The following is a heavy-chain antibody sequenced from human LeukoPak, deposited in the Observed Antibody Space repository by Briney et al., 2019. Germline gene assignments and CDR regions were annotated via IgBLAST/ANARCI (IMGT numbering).Heavy chain of an antibody. V-gene: IGHV4-39*07. CDR1: GGSVSSGSYY. CDR2: INHSGST. Sequence: PSETLSLTCTVSGGSVSSGSYYWSWIRQPPGKGLEWIGEINHSGSTNYNPSLKSRVTISVDTSKNQFSLKLSSVTAADTAVYYCARGRGRIAARPGFYDYWGQGTLVTVSS. CDR3: ARGRGRIAARPGFYDY. D-gene: IGHD6-6*01. J-gene: IGHJ4*02.